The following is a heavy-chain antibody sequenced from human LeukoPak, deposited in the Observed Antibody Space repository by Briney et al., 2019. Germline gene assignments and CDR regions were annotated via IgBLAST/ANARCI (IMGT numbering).Heavy chain of an antibody. D-gene: IGHD6-13*01. Sequence: ASVKVSCKASGATFSSYAISWVRQAPGQGLEWVGRIIAILGIANYAQKLQGRVTITADKSTSTAYMELSSLRSEDTAVYYCATLGIAAAGTRNWFDPWGQGTLVTVSS. J-gene: IGHJ5*02. CDR2: IIAILGIA. CDR3: ATLGIAAAGTRNWFDP. CDR1: GATFSSYA. V-gene: IGHV1-69*04.